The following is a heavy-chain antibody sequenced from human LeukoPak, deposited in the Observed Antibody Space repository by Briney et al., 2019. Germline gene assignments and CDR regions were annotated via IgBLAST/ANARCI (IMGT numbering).Heavy chain of an antibody. V-gene: IGHV3-33*01. CDR2: IWYDGSKK. Sequence: GRSQRLSCAASGFSFNNFGMHWVRQAPGKGLEWVAIIWYDGSKKYYAASVEGRFTISRDNSMNTLYLQMNTLRAEDTAVYYCATQPCGGGSCYLGHWGQGTVVTLSS. CDR3: ATQPCGGGSCYLGH. CDR1: GFSFNNFG. J-gene: IGHJ4*02. D-gene: IGHD2-15*01.